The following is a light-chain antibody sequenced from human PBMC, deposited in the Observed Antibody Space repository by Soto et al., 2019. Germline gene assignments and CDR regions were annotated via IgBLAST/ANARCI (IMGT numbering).Light chain of an antibody. CDR2: GAS. CDR3: QQYGSSPGT. CDR1: QSVYSS. Sequence: ETVMTQSPATLSVSPGERATLSCRASQSVYSSLAWYQQKPGQAPRLLIFGASIRDTGIPDRFSGSGSGTDFTLTISRLEPEDFAVYYCQQYGSSPGTFGRGTKVDIK. J-gene: IGKJ1*01. V-gene: IGKV3-20*01.